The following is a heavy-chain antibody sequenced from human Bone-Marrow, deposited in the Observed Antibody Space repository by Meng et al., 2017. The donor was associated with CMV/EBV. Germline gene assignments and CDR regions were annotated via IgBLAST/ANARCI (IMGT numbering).Heavy chain of an antibody. CDR2: ISSSGSTI. V-gene: IGHV3-11*04. J-gene: IGHJ4*02. CDR3: ATSSSGYFFRPTSRHFDY. Sequence: GESLKISCAASGFTFSDYYMSWIRQAPGKGLEWVSYISSSGSTIYYADSVKGRFTISRDNAKNSLYLQVNNLRAEDSAMYYCATSSSGYFFRPTSRHFDYWGQGTLVTVSS. CDR1: GFTFSDYY. D-gene: IGHD3-22*01.